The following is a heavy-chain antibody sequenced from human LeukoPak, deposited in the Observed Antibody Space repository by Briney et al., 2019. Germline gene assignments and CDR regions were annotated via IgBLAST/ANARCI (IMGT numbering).Heavy chain of an antibody. Sequence: PGASLRLSCAVSGFTFGNYAMSWVRQAPGKGLEWVSAITGSGGNTYYADSVKGRFTISRGNSKNTVFLQMNSLRAEDTAVYYCAKWGDYDVLTGYYVSDYWGQGTLVTVSS. V-gene: IGHV3-23*01. J-gene: IGHJ4*02. CDR1: GFTFGNYA. CDR2: ITGSGGNT. D-gene: IGHD3-9*01. CDR3: AKWGDYDVLTGYYVSDY.